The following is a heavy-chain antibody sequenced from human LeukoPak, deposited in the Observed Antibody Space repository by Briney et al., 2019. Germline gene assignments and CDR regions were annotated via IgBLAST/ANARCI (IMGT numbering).Heavy chain of an antibody. CDR3: ARGRIDTSSGYYYSYYYYYMDV. CDR2: INHSGST. CDR1: GGSISSYY. Sequence: SETLSLTCTVSGGSISSYYWSWIRQPPGKGLEWIGEINHSGSTNYIPSLKSRVTISVDTSKNQFSLKLSSVTAADTAVYYCARGRIDTSSGYYYSYYYYYMDVWGKGTTVTVSS. J-gene: IGHJ6*03. D-gene: IGHD3-22*01. V-gene: IGHV4-34*01.